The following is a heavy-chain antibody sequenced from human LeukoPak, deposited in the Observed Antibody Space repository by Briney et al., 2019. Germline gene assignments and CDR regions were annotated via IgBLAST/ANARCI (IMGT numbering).Heavy chain of an antibody. CDR2: ISSNGGST. CDR3: AELGITMIGGV. D-gene: IGHD3-10*02. CDR1: GFTFSGSA. V-gene: IGHV3-64*01. J-gene: IGHJ6*04. Sequence: GGSLRLSCAASGFTFSGSAMHWVRQAPGKGLEYVSAISSNGGSTYYANSVKGRFTISRDNSKNTLYLQMNSLRAEDTAVYYCAELGITMIGGVWGKGTTVTISS.